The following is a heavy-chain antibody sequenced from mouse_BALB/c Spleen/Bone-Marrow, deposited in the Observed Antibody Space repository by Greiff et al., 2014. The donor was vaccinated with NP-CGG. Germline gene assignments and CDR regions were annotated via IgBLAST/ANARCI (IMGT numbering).Heavy chain of an antibody. CDR2: IDPSDSYT. D-gene: IGHD2-2*01. CDR3: ASYYGYDVGFAY. V-gene: IGHV1-69*02. J-gene: IGHJ3*01. Sequence: QVQLQQSGAELVKPGASVKLSCKASGYTFTSYWMHWVKQRPGQGLEWIGEIDPSDSYTNYNQKFKGKATLTVDKSSSTAYMQLSSLTSEDSAVYYCASYYGYDVGFAYWGQGTLVTVSA. CDR1: GYTFTSYW.